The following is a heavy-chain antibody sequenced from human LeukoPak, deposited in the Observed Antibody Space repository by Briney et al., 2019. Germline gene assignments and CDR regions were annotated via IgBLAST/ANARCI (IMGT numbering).Heavy chain of an antibody. Sequence: NPGGSLRLSCAASEFIVSSYYMSWVRQAPGKGLEWVSAITGGGGSTHYADSVKGRFTISRDNSKNTLYLQMNSLRAEDTAVYYCAKDESGSSWLRTIFDYWGQGTLVTVSS. D-gene: IGHD6-13*01. J-gene: IGHJ4*02. CDR2: ITGGGGST. CDR3: AKDESGSSWLRTIFDY. V-gene: IGHV3-23*01. CDR1: EFIVSSYY.